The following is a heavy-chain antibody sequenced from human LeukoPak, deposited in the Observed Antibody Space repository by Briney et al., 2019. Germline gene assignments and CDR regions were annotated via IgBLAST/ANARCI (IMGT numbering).Heavy chain of an antibody. V-gene: IGHV3-30*02. Sequence: GGSLRLSCAASGFTFSTCALHWVRQAPGKGLEWVAFIRFDGSYNSYSDSVKGRFTISRDNSKNTLYLQMNSLRAEDTAVYYCAKVRLGYCSGGSCSRGGTSMDVWGRGTTVTISS. CDR1: GFTFSTCA. J-gene: IGHJ6*03. D-gene: IGHD2-15*01. CDR3: AKVRLGYCSGGSCSRGGTSMDV. CDR2: IRFDGSYN.